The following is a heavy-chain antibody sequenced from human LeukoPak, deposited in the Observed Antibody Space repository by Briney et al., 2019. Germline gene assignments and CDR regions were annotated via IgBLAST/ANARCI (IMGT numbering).Heavy chain of an antibody. J-gene: IGHJ5*02. Sequence: PSETLSLTCTVSGGSIRPYFWSWFRQPPGKGLEWIGYISYSGSTNYNPSLKSRVTIPVDTSKNQFSLQLSSVTAADTAVYYCARDDYRGVTNFDPWGQGTLVTVSS. V-gene: IGHV4-59*01. CDR3: ARDDYRGVTNFDP. CDR2: ISYSGST. CDR1: GGSIRPYF. D-gene: IGHD3-10*01.